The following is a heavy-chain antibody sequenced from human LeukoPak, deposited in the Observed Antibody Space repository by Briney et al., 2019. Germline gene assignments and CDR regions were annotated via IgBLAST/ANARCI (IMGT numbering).Heavy chain of an antibody. V-gene: IGHV3-30*02. J-gene: IGHJ4*02. Sequence: PGGSLRLSCAASGFTFSSYGMHWVRQAPGKGLEWVAFIRYDGSNKYYADSVKGRFTISRDNSKNTLYLQMNSLRAEDTAVYYCAKDLYYGSGSYHIFDYWGQGTLVTVSS. CDR2: IRYDGSNK. CDR3: AKDLYYGSGSYHIFDY. CDR1: GFTFSSYG. D-gene: IGHD3-10*01.